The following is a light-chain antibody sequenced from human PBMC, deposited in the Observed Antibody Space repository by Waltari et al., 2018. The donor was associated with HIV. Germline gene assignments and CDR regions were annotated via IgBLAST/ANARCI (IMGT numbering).Light chain of an antibody. CDR2: GAS. Sequence: ELVFTQSPCTLALSTGERPTLSCRASQSVRSSYFAWYQQRVGQAPSLLIYGASSRATGIPARFSGSGSGTNYTLTITRLEPEDFVVYYCQQYGSSPYTFGQGTKLVIK. J-gene: IGKJ2*01. V-gene: IGKV3-20*01. CDR3: QQYGSSPYT. CDR1: QSVRSSY.